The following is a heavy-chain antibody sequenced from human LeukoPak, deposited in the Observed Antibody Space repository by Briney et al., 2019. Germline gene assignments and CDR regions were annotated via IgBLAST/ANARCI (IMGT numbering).Heavy chain of an antibody. CDR1: GGTFSSYS. CDR2: IIPMFATP. V-gene: IGHV1-69*06. CDR3: ARERHEYGSFDY. Sequence: ASVKVSCKASGGTFSSYSINWVRQAPGQGLELMGRIIPMFATPNYAHNFQGRVTITADISTSTAYMDLSSLRSEDTAVYYCARERHEYGSFDYWGQGTLVTVSS. J-gene: IGHJ4*02. D-gene: IGHD4-17*01.